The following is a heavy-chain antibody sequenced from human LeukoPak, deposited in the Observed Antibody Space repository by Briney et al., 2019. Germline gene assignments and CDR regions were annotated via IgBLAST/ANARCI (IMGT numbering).Heavy chain of an antibody. V-gene: IGHV1-18*04. CDR3: ARDPGIAVAGLLDY. Sequence: ASAKVSCKASGYTFTSYGISWVRQAPGQGLEWMGWISAYNGNTNYAQKLQGRVTMTTDTSTSTAYMELRSLRSDDTAVYYCARDPGIAVAGLLDYWGQGTLVTVSS. D-gene: IGHD6-19*01. CDR2: ISAYNGNT. J-gene: IGHJ4*02. CDR1: GYTFTSYG.